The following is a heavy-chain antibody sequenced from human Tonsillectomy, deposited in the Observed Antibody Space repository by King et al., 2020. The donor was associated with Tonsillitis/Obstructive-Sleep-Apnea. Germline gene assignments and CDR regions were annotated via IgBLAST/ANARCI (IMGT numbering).Heavy chain of an antibody. Sequence: VQLQQWGAGLLKPSETLSLTCAVYGGSFSGYYWSWIRQPPGKGLEWIGEINQSGSTNYNPSLKSRVTISVDTSKNQSSLKLSSVTAADTAVYYCARGHLSSGWYPRAWGQGTLVTVSS. J-gene: IGHJ4*02. CDR1: GGSFSGYY. D-gene: IGHD6-19*01. V-gene: IGHV4-34*01. CDR3: ARGHLSSGWYPRA. CDR2: INQSGST.